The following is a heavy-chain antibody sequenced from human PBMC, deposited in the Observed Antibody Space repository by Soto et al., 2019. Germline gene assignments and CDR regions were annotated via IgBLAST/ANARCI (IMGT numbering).Heavy chain of an antibody. D-gene: IGHD3-9*01. Sequence: GSLRLSCAASGFAFRSYAMSWVRQAPGKGLEWVSAISGSGGSTYYADSVKGRFTISRDNSKNTLYLQMNSLRAEDTAVYYCAKSGGDYDILTGYFSWFDPWGQGTLVTVSS. J-gene: IGHJ5*02. V-gene: IGHV3-23*01. CDR3: AKSGGDYDILTGYFSWFDP. CDR2: ISGSGGST. CDR1: GFAFRSYA.